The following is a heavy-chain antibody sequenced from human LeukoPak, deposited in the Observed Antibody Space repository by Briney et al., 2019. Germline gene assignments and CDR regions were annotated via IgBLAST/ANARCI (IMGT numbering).Heavy chain of an antibody. V-gene: IGHV3-48*03. CDR3: AKDDYYDSSGYYYGYFQH. CDR2: ISSSGSTI. CDR1: GFTFFSYE. J-gene: IGHJ1*01. Sequence: GGSLRLSCAASGFTFFSYEMNWVRQAPGKGLEWVSYISSSGSTIYYADSVKGRFTISRDNAKNSLYLQMNSLRAEDTAVYYCAKDDYYDSSGYYYGYFQHWGQGTLVTVSS. D-gene: IGHD3-22*01.